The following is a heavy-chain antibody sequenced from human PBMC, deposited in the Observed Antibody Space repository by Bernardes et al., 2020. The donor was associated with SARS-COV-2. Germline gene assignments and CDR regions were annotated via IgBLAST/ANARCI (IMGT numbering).Heavy chain of an antibody. J-gene: IGHJ3*02. D-gene: IGHD6-13*01. V-gene: IGHV4-61*02. Sequence: SETLSLTCTVAGGSISSGRHYWTWIRQPDGKGLEWIGRIYSGGSTNYNPSLKSRVIISVDTSKNQFSLTLSSVTAADTAVYYCAGVGAISLAGINIWGQGTRVTVSS. CDR1: GGSISSGRHY. CDR3: AGVGAISLAGINI. CDR2: IYSGGST.